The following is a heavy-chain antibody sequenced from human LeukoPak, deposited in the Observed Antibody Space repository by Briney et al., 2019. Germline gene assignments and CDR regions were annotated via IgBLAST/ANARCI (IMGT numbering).Heavy chain of an antibody. Sequence: ASVKVSCKASGYTFTSYYLHWVRQAPGQGLEWMRIINPSGGSTNYAQKFQGRVTMTRDTSTSTVYMELSSLRSEDTAVYYCARDLGSGGYDYYFDSWGQGTLVTVSS. CDR3: ARDLGSGGYDYYFDS. CDR1: GYTFTSYY. V-gene: IGHV1-46*01. CDR2: INPSGGST. J-gene: IGHJ4*02. D-gene: IGHD5-12*01.